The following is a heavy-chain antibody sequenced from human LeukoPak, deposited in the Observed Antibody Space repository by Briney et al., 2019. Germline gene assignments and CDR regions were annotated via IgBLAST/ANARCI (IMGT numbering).Heavy chain of an antibody. CDR2: ISGSGGST. V-gene: IGHV3-23*01. J-gene: IGHJ4*02. CDR1: GFTFSSYA. CDR3: AKIVRGVINSGYFDY. D-gene: IGHD3-10*02. Sequence: GGSLRLSCAASGFTFSSYAMSWVRQAPGKGLEWVSAISGSGGSTYYADSVKGRFTISRDNSKNTLYLQMNSLRAEDTAVYYCAKIVRGVINSGYFDYWGQGTLVTVSS.